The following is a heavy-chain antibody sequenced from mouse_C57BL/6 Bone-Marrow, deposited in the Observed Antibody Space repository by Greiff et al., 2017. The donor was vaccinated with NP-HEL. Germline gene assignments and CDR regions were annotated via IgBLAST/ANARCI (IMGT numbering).Heavy chain of an antibody. CDR2: IYPGSGNT. CDR3: ARSGIYYYGRKDY. J-gene: IGHJ2*01. Sequence: QVQLQQSGPELVKPGASVKISCKASGYSFTSYYIHWVKQRPGQGLEWIGWIYPGSGNTKYNEKFKGKATLTADTSSRTAYMQLSSLTSEDSAVYYCARSGIYYYGRKDYWGQGTTLTVSS. V-gene: IGHV1-66*01. D-gene: IGHD1-1*01. CDR1: GYSFTSYY.